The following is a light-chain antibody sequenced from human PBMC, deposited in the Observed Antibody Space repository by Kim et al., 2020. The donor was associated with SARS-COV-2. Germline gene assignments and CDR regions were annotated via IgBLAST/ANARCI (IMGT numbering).Light chain of an antibody. V-gene: IGLV2-8*01. CDR2: DVS. CDR3: SSYAGSNNV. J-gene: IGLJ1*01. Sequence: QSALTQPPSASGSPGQSVTISCTGTSSDVGGYNYVSWYQQHPGKAPQLMIYDVSKRPSGVPDRFSGSKSGNTASLTVSGLQAEDEADYYCSSYAGSNNVFGTGTKVTVL. CDR1: SSDVGGYNY.